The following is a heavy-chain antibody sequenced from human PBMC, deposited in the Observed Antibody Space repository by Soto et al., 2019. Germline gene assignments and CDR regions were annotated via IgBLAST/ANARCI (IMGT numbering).Heavy chain of an antibody. Sequence: SETLSLTCTVSHGSITRSTFYWGWIRQPPGKGLEWIGSVHYTGNTYYNPSLKSRVTISIDSSKNHLYLKLSSVTAADTAVYYCARDYISTSQGSGYYYPSYYYYGMDVWGQGTTVTVSS. J-gene: IGHJ6*02. CDR2: VHYTGNT. V-gene: IGHV4-39*02. D-gene: IGHD3-22*01. CDR1: HGSITRSTFY. CDR3: ARDYISTSQGSGYYYPSYYYYGMDV.